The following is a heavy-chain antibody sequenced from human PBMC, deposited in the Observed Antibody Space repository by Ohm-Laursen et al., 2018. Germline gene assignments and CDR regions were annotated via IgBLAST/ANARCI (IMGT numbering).Heavy chain of an antibody. V-gene: IGHV3-66*02. D-gene: IGHD3-10*01. CDR1: GFTVNNNY. Sequence: SLRLSCAASGFTVNNNYMSWVRQAPGKGLEWVSVIHSGGNTYYVDSVKGRFTISRDNSKNTLYLQMSALRAEDTALYYCAKENPSYFYDYWGQGTLVTVSS. J-gene: IGHJ4*02. CDR3: AKENPSYFYDY. CDR2: IHSGGNT.